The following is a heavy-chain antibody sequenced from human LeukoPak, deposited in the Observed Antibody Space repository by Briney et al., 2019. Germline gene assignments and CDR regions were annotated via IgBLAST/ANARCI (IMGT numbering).Heavy chain of an antibody. D-gene: IGHD3-10*01. J-gene: IGHJ4*02. CDR2: INSHTGNP. Sequence: ASVKVSCKASGYRFTGYGINWVRQAPGQGLEWMGWINSHTGNPTYAQDFTGRFAFSLDTSVSTAYLEISSLKADDTAVYYCARDGILQWFGEPKVQDDYFDHWGQGTLVTVSS. V-gene: IGHV7-4-1*02. CDR3: ARDGILQWFGEPKVQDDYFDH. CDR1: GYRFTGYG.